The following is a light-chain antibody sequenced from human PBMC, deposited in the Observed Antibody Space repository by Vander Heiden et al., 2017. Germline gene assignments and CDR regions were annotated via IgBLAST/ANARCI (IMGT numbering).Light chain of an antibody. V-gene: IGLV1-44*01. J-gene: IGLJ2*01. Sequence: QSVLTPPPSASGTPGQRVTISCSGSSSNIGSNTVNWYQQLPGTAPNLLIYSNKQRPAGVPDRFSGSKSGTSASLAISGLQAEDEADYYCAAWDDSLNKVFGGGTKLTVL. CDR2: SNK. CDR3: AAWDDSLNKV. CDR1: SSNIGSNT.